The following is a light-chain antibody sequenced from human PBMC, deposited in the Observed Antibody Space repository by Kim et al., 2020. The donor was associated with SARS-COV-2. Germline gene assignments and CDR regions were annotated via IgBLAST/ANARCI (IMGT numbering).Light chain of an antibody. Sequence: ETLLTQSPGTLSLSPGERATLSCRANQRISSNYLAWYQHKPGQSPRLLIHDASNRATGIPDRFSGSGSGTDFTLTISRLEPEDFAVYYCHQYIRSPYSFGQGTKLEI. CDR3: HQYIRSPYS. J-gene: IGKJ2*03. V-gene: IGKV3-20*01. CDR1: QRISSNY. CDR2: DAS.